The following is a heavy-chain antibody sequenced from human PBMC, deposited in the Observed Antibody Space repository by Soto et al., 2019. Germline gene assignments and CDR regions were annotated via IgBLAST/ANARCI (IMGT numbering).Heavy chain of an antibody. Sequence: QLQLQESGPGLVKPSETLSLTCTVSGGSISSSSYYWGWIRQPPGKGLEWIGSIDYSGSSYYNPSLKSRVTISVDTSKNQFSLKLSSVTAADTAVYYCARHDYGGFGLWGQGTLVTVSS. J-gene: IGHJ4*02. CDR2: IDYSGSS. CDR3: ARHDYGGFGL. CDR1: GGSISSSSYY. D-gene: IGHD4-17*01. V-gene: IGHV4-39*01.